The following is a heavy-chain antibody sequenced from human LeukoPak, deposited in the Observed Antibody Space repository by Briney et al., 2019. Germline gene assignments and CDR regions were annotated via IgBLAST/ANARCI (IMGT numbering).Heavy chain of an antibody. J-gene: IGHJ4*02. V-gene: IGHV2-5*01. Sequence: SGPTLVNPTQTLTLTCTFSGFSLSTSGVGVGWIRQPPGKALEWLALIYWNDDKRYSPSLKSRLTITKDSSKNQVVLTMTNMDPVDTATYYCAHISAYPPAAISDYWGQGTLVTVSS. CDR1: GFSLSTSGVG. CDR3: AHISAYPPAAISDY. CDR2: IYWNDDK. D-gene: IGHD2-2*01.